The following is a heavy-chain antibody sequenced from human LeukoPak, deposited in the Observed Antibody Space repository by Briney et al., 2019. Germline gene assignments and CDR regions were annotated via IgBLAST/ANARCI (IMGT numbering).Heavy chain of an antibody. CDR3: ARGWVKRVAARPFYYYGMDV. CDR2: IYYSGST. V-gene: IGHV4-31*03. D-gene: IGHD6-6*01. Sequence: SETLSLTCTVSGGSISSGGYYWSWIRQHPGKGLEWIGYIYYSGSTYYNPSLKSRVTISVDTSKNQFSLKLSSVTAADTAVYYCARGWVKRVAARPFYYYGMDVWGQGTTVTVSS. J-gene: IGHJ6*02. CDR1: GGSISSGGYY.